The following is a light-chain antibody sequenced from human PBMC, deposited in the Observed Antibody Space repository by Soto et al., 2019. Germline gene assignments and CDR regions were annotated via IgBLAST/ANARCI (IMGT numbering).Light chain of an antibody. V-gene: IGLV2-23*01. J-gene: IGLJ1*01. CDR2: EDS. CDR1: SSDFGSYNL. Sequence: LTKPASVSGSPGQSITISCTGTSSDFGSYNLVSWYQQHPGKAPKLMIYEDSKRPSGVSNRFSGSKSGNTASLTISGLQAEDDADYYCCSYAGSSTYVFGTGTKVTVL. CDR3: CSYAGSSTYV.